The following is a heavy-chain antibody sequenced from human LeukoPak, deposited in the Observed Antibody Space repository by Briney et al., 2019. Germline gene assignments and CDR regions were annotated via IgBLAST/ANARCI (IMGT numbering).Heavy chain of an antibody. D-gene: IGHD1-26*01. Sequence: GGSLRLSCSASGFTFSGYWMSWVRQAPGKGLEWVANIKEDGSEKYYVDSVKGRFTISRDNAKDSLYLQLNSLRAEDTALYYCARGARTLDYWGQGTLVTVSS. V-gene: IGHV3-7*04. J-gene: IGHJ4*02. CDR1: GFTFSGYW. CDR2: IKEDGSEK. CDR3: ARGARTLDY.